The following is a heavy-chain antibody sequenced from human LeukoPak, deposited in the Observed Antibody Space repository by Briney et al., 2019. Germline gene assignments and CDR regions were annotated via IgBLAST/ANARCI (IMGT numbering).Heavy chain of an antibody. CDR3: ARRMEGLQGIDY. CDR2: IYYSGST. CDR1: GGSIIGYY. V-gene: IGHV4-59*08. D-gene: IGHD3-3*01. J-gene: IGHJ4*02. Sequence: SETLSLTCTVSGGSIIGYYWSWIRQPPGKGLEWIGYIYYSGSTNYNPSLKSRVTISVDTSKNQFSLKLRSVTAADTAVYYCARRMEGLQGIDYWGQGTLVTVSS.